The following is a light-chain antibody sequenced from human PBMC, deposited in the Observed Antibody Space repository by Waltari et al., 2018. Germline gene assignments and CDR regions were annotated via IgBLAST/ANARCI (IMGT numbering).Light chain of an antibody. J-gene: IGLJ3*02. V-gene: IGLV2-14*03. Sequence: QSALAQPASVSGIPGQSISIPCTGPTSDIGGYNSVSWYQQHSGKAPKVILYDVTYRPSGISNRFSGSKSGNTASLTIYGLQAEDEAYYYCSSYTSNISWVFGGGTKLTVL. CDR1: TSDIGGYNS. CDR2: DVT. CDR3: SSYTSNISWV.